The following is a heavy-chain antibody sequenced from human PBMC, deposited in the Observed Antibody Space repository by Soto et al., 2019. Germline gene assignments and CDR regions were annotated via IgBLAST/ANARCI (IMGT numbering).Heavy chain of an antibody. CDR3: AKEVHCGGGSCSWSEGFDY. V-gene: IGHV3-30*18. Sequence: QVQLVESGGGLVKPGGSLRLSCAASGFIFSSYGMHWVRQAPGKGLEWVAVISYEGSHTYYADSVKGRFTITRDNSKNTLYLQMNSLRPEDTAVYYCAKEVHCGGGSCSWSEGFDYWGQGTLLTVSS. J-gene: IGHJ4*02. D-gene: IGHD2-15*01. CDR2: ISYEGSHT. CDR1: GFIFSSYG.